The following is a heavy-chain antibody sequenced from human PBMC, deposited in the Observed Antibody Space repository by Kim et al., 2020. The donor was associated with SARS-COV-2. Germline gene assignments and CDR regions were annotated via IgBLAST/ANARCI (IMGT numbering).Heavy chain of an antibody. CDR2: IYPGDSDT. J-gene: IGHJ6*02. D-gene: IGHD6-6*01. CDR1: GYSFTSYW. CDR3: ARCIGSSSSHYYYYYGMDV. V-gene: IGHV5-51*01. Sequence: GESLKLSCKGSGYSFTSYWIGWVRQMPGKGLEWMGIIYPGDSDTRYSPSFQGQVTISADKSISTAYLQWSSLKASDTAMYYCARCIGSSSSHYYYYYGMDVWGQGTTVTVSS.